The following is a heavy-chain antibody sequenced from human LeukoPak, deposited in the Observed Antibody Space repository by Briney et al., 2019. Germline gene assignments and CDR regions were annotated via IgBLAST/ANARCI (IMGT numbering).Heavy chain of an antibody. CDR2: ISGSGVST. CDR3: AKDNSGWYSPFDY. D-gene: IGHD6-19*01. CDR1: GFTFSNYA. Sequence: PGGSLRLSCAASGFTFSNYAMSWVRQAPGEGLEWVSSISGSGVSTYYADSVKGRFTISRDNSKNTLYLQMNSLRAEDTAVYYCAKDNSGWYSPFDYWGQGTLVTVSS. J-gene: IGHJ4*02. V-gene: IGHV3-23*01.